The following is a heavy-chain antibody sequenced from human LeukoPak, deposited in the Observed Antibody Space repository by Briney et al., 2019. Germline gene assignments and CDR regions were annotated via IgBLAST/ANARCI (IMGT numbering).Heavy chain of an antibody. CDR3: AKDRPYCSGGSCYPKGFDY. V-gene: IGHV3-23*01. J-gene: IGHJ4*02. Sequence: GGSLRLSCVASGFTFSDYAMSWVRQAPGKGLEWVSIFSTKGGAYYADSVKGRFTTSRDNSKNTLYLQIDSLRAEDTAVYYCAKDRPYCSGGSCYPKGFDYWGQGTLVTVSS. CDR2: FSTKGGA. CDR1: GFTFSDYA. D-gene: IGHD2-15*01.